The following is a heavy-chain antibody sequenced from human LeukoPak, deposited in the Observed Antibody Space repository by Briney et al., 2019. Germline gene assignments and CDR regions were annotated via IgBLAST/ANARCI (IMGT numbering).Heavy chain of an antibody. J-gene: IGHJ5*02. CDR3: ARGSARWFDP. Sequence: GGSLRLSCAAPGFTFSDSYMSWIRQAAGKGLEWISYISSTSSHTNYADSVKGRFTISRDNAKRSLYLQMNSLRAEDTAVYYCARGSARWFDPWGQGTLVTVSS. CDR2: ISSTSSHT. V-gene: IGHV3-11*05. CDR1: GFTFSDSY.